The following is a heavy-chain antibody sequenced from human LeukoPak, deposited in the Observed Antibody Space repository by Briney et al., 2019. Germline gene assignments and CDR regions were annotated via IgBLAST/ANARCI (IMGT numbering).Heavy chain of an antibody. J-gene: IGHJ5*02. CDR2: ISSNSRTT. V-gene: IGHV3-48*01. CDR1: GFIFSTYG. CDR3: ARGPHDDAYGYSLS. D-gene: IGHD3-16*01. Sequence: PGGSLRLSCEASGFIFSTYGMAWVRQAPGKGLEWISYISSNSRTTAYADSVRGRFTISRDNAKNSLSLQINRLRADDTGVYYCARGPHDDAYGYSLSWGQGTQVTVSS.